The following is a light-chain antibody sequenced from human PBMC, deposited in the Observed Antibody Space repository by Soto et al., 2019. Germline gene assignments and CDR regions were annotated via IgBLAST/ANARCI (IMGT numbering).Light chain of an antibody. CDR2: DAS. CDR3: QHRSNWPRA. Sequence: EIVLTQSPATLSLSPGERATRSCRASQSIGKDLAWYQQRPGQAPRLLIFDASTRATGVPTRFGGSGSGTDFTLTISSLEAEDFAVYYCQHRSNWPRAFGPGTKVDVK. J-gene: IGKJ3*01. CDR1: QSIGKD. V-gene: IGKV3-11*01.